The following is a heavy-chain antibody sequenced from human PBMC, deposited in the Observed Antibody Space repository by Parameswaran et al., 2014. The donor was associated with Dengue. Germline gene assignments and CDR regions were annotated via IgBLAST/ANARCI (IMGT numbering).Heavy chain of an antibody. D-gene: IGHD3-10*01. CDR3: ARPRGKRYYYYYGMDV. Sequence: WVRQAPGQGLEWMGWMNPNSGNTGYAQKFQGRVTMTRNTSISTAYMELSSLRSEDTAVYYCARPRGKRYYYYYGMDVWAKDHGHRLL. J-gene: IGHJ6*04. V-gene: IGHV1-8*01. CDR2: MNPNSGNT.